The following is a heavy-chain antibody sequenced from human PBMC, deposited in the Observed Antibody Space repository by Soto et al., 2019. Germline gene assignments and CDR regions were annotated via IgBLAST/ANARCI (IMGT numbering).Heavy chain of an antibody. V-gene: IGHV1-8*01. CDR3: PSAAAANTWFDP. J-gene: IGHJ5*02. CDR2: MNPNSGNT. CDR1: GYTFTSYD. Sequence: QVQLVQSGAEVKKPGASVKVSCKASGYTFTSYDINWVRQATGQGLEWMGWMNPNSGNTGYAQKFQGRVTMTRNPSMSKAYMELSSLRSEDTAVYYCPSAAAANTWFDPWGQGTLVTVSS. D-gene: IGHD6-13*01.